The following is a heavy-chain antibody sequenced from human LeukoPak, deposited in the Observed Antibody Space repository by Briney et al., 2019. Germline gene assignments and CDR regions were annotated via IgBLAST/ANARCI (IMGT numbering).Heavy chain of an antibody. J-gene: IGHJ6*03. Sequence: PGGSLRLSCAASGFTFSSYSMNWVRQAPGKGLEWVSSISSSSSYIYYADSVKGRFTISRDNAKNSLYLQMNSLRAEDTAVYYCARDQEFGIAAAAPATMDVWGKGTTVTVSS. CDR1: GFTFSSYS. CDR3: ARDQEFGIAAAAPATMDV. CDR2: ISSSSSYI. V-gene: IGHV3-21*01. D-gene: IGHD6-13*01.